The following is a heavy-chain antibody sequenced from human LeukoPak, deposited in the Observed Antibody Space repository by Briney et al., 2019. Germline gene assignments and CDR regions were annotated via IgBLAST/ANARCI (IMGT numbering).Heavy chain of an antibody. CDR1: GFTFDDYA. CDR2: ISWNSGSI. J-gene: IGHJ4*02. CDR3: AKAKGYSGNGDFDY. V-gene: IGHV3-9*01. Sequence: GRSLRLSCAASGFTFDDYAMHWVRQAPGKGLEWASGISWNSGSIGYADSVKGRFTISRDNAKNSLYLQMNSLRAEDTALYYCAKAKGYSGNGDFDYWGQGTLVTVSS. D-gene: IGHD1-26*01.